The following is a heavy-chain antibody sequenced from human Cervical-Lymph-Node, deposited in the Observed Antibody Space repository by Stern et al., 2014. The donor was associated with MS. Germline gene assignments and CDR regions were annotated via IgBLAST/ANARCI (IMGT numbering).Heavy chain of an antibody. V-gene: IGHV1-46*01. Sequence: VQLVQSGAEVKKPGASVKVSCKASGYTFTTYYIHWVRQAPGQGLEWMGIIDPGDADTSYAQKFQGRVTMTRDTSTSTVYMELSSLRSEDTAVYYCARVPAAGHFDYWGQGTLITVSS. J-gene: IGHJ4*02. CDR2: IDPGDADT. CDR1: GYTFTTYY. CDR3: ARVPAAGHFDY. D-gene: IGHD6-25*01.